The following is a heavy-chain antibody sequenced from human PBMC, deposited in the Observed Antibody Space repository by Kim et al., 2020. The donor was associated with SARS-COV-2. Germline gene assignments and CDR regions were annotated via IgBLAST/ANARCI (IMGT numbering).Heavy chain of an antibody. D-gene: IGHD2-2*01. CDR3: ARGVFAQRGPDIVVVPAALVGYGMDV. CDR2: IYYSGST. CDR1: GGSISSGDYY. J-gene: IGHJ6*02. V-gene: IGHV4-30-4*01. Sequence: SETLSLTCTVSGGSISSGDYYWSWIRQPPGKGLEWIGYIYYSGSTYYNPSLKSRVTISVDTSKNQFSLKLSSVTAADTAVYYCARGVFAQRGPDIVVVPAALVGYGMDVWGQGTTVTVSS.